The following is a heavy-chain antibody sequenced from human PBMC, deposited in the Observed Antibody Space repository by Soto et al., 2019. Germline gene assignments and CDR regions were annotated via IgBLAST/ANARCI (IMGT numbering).Heavy chain of an antibody. CDR3: AITYNWNYVPYYYYGMDV. Sequence: SVKVSCKASGGTFSGYAISWVRQAPGQGLEWMGGIIPIFGTANYAQKFQGRVTITADESTSTAYMELSSLRSEDTAVYYCAITYNWNYVPYYYYGMDVWGQGTTVTVSS. J-gene: IGHJ6*02. D-gene: IGHD1-7*01. CDR2: IIPIFGTA. V-gene: IGHV1-69*13. CDR1: GGTFSGYA.